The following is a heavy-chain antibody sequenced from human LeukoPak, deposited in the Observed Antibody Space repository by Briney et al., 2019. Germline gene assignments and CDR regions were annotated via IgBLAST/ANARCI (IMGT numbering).Heavy chain of an antibody. Sequence: ASVKVSCKVSGYTLTELSMHWVRQAPGQGLEWMGWINPNSGGTNYAQKFQGRVTMTRDTSISTAYMDLSGLRSDDTAFYYCARGREVAGTVGYWGQGTPVTVSS. V-gene: IGHV1-2*02. J-gene: IGHJ4*02. CDR2: INPNSGGT. CDR3: ARGREVAGTVGY. D-gene: IGHD6-19*01. CDR1: GYTLTELS.